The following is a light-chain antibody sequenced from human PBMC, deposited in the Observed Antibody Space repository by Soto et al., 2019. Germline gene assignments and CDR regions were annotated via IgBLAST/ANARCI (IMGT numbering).Light chain of an antibody. J-gene: IGKJ1*01. Sequence: IVLTQSPATLSLSPGERATLSCRASQSVSSYLAWYQQKPGQAPRLLIYDASNRATGIQARFSGSGSGTDFTLTISSLESEDFAVYYCKQYVSSPRTFGQGTKVDIK. CDR2: DAS. CDR3: KQYVSSPRT. V-gene: IGKV3-11*01. CDR1: QSVSSY.